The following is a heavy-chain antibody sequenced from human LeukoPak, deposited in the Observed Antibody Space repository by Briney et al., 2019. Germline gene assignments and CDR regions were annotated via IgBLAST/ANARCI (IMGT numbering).Heavy chain of an antibody. CDR1: GGSFSGYY. CDR2: INHSGST. Sequence: SETLSLTCAVYGGSFSGYYWSWIRQPPGKGLEWIGEINHSGSTNYNPSHKSRVTISVDTSKNQFSLKLSSVTAAGTAVYYCARDSGPGTDIVATRGYFDYWGQGTLVTVSS. CDR3: ARDSGPGTDIVATRGYFDY. D-gene: IGHD5-12*01. V-gene: IGHV4-34*01. J-gene: IGHJ4*02.